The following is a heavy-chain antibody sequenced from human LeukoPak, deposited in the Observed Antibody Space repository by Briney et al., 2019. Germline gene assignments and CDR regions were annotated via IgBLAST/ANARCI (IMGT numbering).Heavy chain of an antibody. V-gene: IGHV3-30*03. D-gene: IGHD6-19*01. J-gene: IGHJ4*02. CDR1: GFTFSSYG. CDR3: ARCPWLEKYYFDY. Sequence: PGGSLRLSCAASGFTFSSYGMHWVRQAPGKGLEWVAVISYDGSNKYYADSVKGRFTISRDNSKNTLYLQMNSLRAEDTAVYYCARCPWLEKYYFDYWGQGTLVTVSS. CDR2: ISYDGSNK.